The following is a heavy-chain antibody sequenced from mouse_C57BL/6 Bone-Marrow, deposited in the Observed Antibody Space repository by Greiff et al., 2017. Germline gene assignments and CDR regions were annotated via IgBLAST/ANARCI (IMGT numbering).Heavy chain of an antibody. V-gene: IGHV5-6*01. CDR3: ARDDYDWYFDF. CDR1: GFTFSSYG. Sequence: DVQLVESGGDLVKPGGSLKLSCEASGFTFSSYGMSWVSQTPDKRLEWVATISSGGSYTDYTDSVKGRFTISRDNAKNTLYLQMSSLKSEDIAMYYCARDDYDWYFDFWGKGTTVTVSS. D-gene: IGHD2-4*01. CDR2: ISSGGSYT. J-gene: IGHJ1*03.